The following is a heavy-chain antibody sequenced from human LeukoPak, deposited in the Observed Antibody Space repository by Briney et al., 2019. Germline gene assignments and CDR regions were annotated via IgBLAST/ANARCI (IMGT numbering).Heavy chain of an antibody. CDR3: AMTDDILIASSY. V-gene: IGHV3-21*01. D-gene: IGHD3-9*01. CDR1: GFTFSNYS. J-gene: IGHJ4*02. CDR2: ISTTTS. Sequence: GGSLRLSCATSGFTFSNYSLNWVRQAPGKGLEWVSSISTTTSYYADSVKGRFSISRDNAKNSLYLLLISLRAEDTAVYYCAMTDDILIASSYWGQGTSVTVSS.